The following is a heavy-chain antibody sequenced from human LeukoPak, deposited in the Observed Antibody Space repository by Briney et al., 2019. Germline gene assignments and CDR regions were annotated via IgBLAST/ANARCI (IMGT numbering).Heavy chain of an antibody. CDR3: ARMTTVTTFDY. V-gene: IGHV4-59*01. J-gene: IGHJ4*02. Sequence: SETLSLTCTVSGGSISGFYWSWIRQSPGKGLEWIGYIYYSGSTNYNPSLKSRVTISVDTSKNQFSLKLSSVTAADTAVYYCARMTTVTTFDYWGQGTLVTVSS. CDR1: GGSISGFY. D-gene: IGHD4-17*01. CDR2: IYYSGST.